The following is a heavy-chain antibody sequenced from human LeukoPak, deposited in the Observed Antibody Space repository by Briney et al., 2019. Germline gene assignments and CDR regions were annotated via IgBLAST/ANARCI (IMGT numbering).Heavy chain of an antibody. CDR1: GFTFSSYG. J-gene: IGHJ4*02. V-gene: IGHV3-33*06. CDR3: AKRAVPGNAFFDN. CDR2: IWYDGSNK. D-gene: IGHD6-19*01. Sequence: GGSLRLSCAASGFTFSSYGMHWVRQAPGKGLEWVAVIWYDGSNKYYADSVKGRFTISRDNSKNTLFLQMNSLRAEDTAVYYCAKRAVPGNAFFDNWGQGTLVTVSS.